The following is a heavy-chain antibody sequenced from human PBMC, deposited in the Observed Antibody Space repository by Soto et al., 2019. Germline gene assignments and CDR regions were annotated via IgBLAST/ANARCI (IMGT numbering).Heavy chain of an antibody. CDR2: IYSGGST. CDR1: GFTVSSNY. D-gene: IGHD3-3*01. V-gene: IGHV3-66*01. CDR3: ARGISITIFGVVTTVDYYYYYYMDV. Sequence: GGSLRLSCAASGFTVSSNYMSWVRQAPGKGLEWVSVIYSGGSTYYADSVKGRFTISRDNSKNTLYLQMNSLRAEDTAVYYCARGISITIFGVVTTVDYYYYYYMDVWGKGTTVTVSS. J-gene: IGHJ6*03.